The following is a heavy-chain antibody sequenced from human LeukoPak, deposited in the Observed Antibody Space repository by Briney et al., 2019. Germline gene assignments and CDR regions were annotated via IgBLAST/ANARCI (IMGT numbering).Heavy chain of an antibody. Sequence: ASVKVSCKASGYTFNAYYMHWMRQAPGQGLEWMGWINPNSGGTNYAQKFQGWVTMTRDTSISTAYMELSRLRSDDTAVYYCARTGAMGQKDFDYWGQGTLVTVSS. V-gene: IGHV1-2*04. CDR1: GYTFNAYY. D-gene: IGHD5-18*01. CDR3: ARTGAMGQKDFDY. J-gene: IGHJ4*02. CDR2: INPNSGGT.